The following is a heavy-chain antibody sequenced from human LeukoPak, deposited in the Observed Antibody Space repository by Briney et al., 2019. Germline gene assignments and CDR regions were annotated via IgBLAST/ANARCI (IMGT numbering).Heavy chain of an antibody. CDR2: ISGSGGST. CDR1: GFTFSSYA. CDR3: ARAGSSRRYYMDV. Sequence: GGSLRLSCAASGFTFSSYAMSWVRQAPGKGLEWVSGISGSGGSTNYADSVKGRFTISRDNAKNSLYLQMNSLGAEDTAVYYCARAGSSRRYYMDVWGKGTTVTVSS. D-gene: IGHD1-26*01. V-gene: IGHV3-23*01. J-gene: IGHJ6*03.